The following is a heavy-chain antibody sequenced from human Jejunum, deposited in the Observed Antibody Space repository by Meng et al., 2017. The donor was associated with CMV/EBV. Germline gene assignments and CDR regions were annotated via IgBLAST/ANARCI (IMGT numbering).Heavy chain of an antibody. V-gene: IGHV3-74*01. CDR1: GFTFSSHW. CDR2: INSDGSTT. D-gene: IGHD1-26*01. Sequence: SCVASGFTFSSHWMHWVRQSPGKGLVWVSRINSDGSTTTYADSVRGRFTISRDNAKNTLYLQMNTLRAEETAVYYCARGWSWSLDYWGQGTLVTVSS. J-gene: IGHJ4*02. CDR3: ARGWSWSLDY.